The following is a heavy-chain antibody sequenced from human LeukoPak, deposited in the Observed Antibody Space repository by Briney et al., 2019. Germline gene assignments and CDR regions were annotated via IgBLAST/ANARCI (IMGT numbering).Heavy chain of an antibody. J-gene: IGHJ6*03. V-gene: IGHV4-38-2*02. CDR1: GYSITSAYY. CDR2: FFLKGST. Sequence: SETLSLTCTVSGYSITSAYYWGWIRQPPGKGLEWIGSFFLKGSTYYNPSLKSRVTISVDTSKNQFSLKLSSVTAADTAVYYCARMGIAAADYYYYMDVWGKGTTVTVSS. D-gene: IGHD6-13*01. CDR3: ARMGIAAADYYYYMDV.